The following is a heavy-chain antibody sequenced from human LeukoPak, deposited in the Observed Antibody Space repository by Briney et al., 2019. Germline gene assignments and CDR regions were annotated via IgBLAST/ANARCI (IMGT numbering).Heavy chain of an antibody. V-gene: IGHV3-21*01. D-gene: IGHD6-13*01. CDR3: ARDKGLRAAAD. J-gene: IGHJ4*02. CDR2: ISSSSSYI. Sequence: PGGSLRLSCAASGFTFSSYSMNWVRQAPGKGLEWVSSISSSSSYIDYADSVKGRFTISRDNAKNSLYLQMNSLRAEDTAVYYCARDKGLRAAADWGQGTLVTVSS. CDR1: GFTFSSYS.